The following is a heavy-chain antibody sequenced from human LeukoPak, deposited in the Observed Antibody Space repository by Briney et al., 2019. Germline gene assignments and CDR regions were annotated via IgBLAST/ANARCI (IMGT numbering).Heavy chain of an antibody. D-gene: IGHD2/OR15-2a*01. V-gene: IGHV1-18*01. CDR1: GYTFTSYG. J-gene: IGHJ6*02. CDR2: ISGYNGNT. Sequence: ASVKVSCKASGYTFTSYGISWVRQAPGQGPEWMGWISGYNGNTKYTQNLQGRVTMTTDTSTSTAYMELGSLRSDDTAVYYCARARGSSTSAVTGLDVWGQGTAVIVSS. CDR3: ARARGSSTSAVTGLDV.